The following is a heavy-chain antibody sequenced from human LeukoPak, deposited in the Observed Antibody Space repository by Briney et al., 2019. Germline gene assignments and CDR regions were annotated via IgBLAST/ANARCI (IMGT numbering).Heavy chain of an antibody. CDR2: IITMLDTA. CDR3: ARGIQGTQDAFDT. V-gene: IGHV1-69*13. CDR1: VCTFSSYA. J-gene: IGHJ3*02. D-gene: IGHD3-10*01. Sequence: SVTVSFKCSVCTFSSYAGRWVGPARCQPVEWMGGIITMLDTADSAQKFKGRLTINADESRSTAYMELSRLRSEDRAVYYCARGIQGTQDAFDTWGQGTMVTVSS.